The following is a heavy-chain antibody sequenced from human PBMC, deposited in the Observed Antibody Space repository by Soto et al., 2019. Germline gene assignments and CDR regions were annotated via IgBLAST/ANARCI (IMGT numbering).Heavy chain of an antibody. Sequence: PSETLSLTCAVSGGSISSGGYSWNWIRQPPGKGLEWIGYIYYSGSTNYNPSLKSRVTISVDTSKNQFSLKLSSVTAADTAVYYCARVNLDYVTGMDVWGQGTTVTVSS. CDR1: GGSISSGGYS. D-gene: IGHD4-17*01. CDR2: IYYSGST. J-gene: IGHJ6*02. V-gene: IGHV4-61*08. CDR3: ARVNLDYVTGMDV.